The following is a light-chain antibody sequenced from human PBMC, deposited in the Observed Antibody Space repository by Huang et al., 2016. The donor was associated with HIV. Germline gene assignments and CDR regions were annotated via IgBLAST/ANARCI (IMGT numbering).Light chain of an antibody. CDR1: RSITPY. V-gene: IGKV1-39*01. J-gene: IGKJ4*01. Sequence: DIQMTQSPSSLSSSLGDRVTITCRASRSITPYLNWYKQEPGKAPKLLIYSASSLQSGVPSRFSGSGSGTDFTLIISSLQPEDFATYYCQQSYDAPVTFGGGTKVEI. CDR2: SAS. CDR3: QQSYDAPVT.